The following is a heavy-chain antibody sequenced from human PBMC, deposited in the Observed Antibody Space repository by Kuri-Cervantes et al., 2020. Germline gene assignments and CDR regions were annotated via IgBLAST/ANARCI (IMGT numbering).Heavy chain of an antibody. J-gene: IGHJ5*02. Sequence: SETLSLTCTVSGGSISSGGYYWSWIRQPPGKGLEWIGYIYYSGSTNYNPSLKSRVTISVDTSKNQFSLKLSSVTAADTAVYYCARGGRKYCSSTSCYLQNWFDPWGQGTLVTVSS. CDR1: GGSISSGGYY. V-gene: IGHV4-61*08. CDR3: ARGGRKYCSSTSCYLQNWFDP. CDR2: IYYSGST. D-gene: IGHD2-2*01.